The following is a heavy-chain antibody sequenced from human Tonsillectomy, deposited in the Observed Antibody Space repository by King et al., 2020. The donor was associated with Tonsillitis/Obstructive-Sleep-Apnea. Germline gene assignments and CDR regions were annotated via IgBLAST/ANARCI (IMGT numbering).Heavy chain of an antibody. Sequence: VQLVESGGGVVQPGRSLRLSCAASGFTFSSYGMHWVRQAPGKGLEWVAVISYDGSDKYYADSVKGRFTISRDNSKNTLYLQMNRLRAEDTAIYYCAREEDWLELSARGLVDYWGQGTLVTVSS. V-gene: IGHV3-30*03. CDR1: GFTFSSYG. J-gene: IGHJ4*02. CDR3: AREEDWLELSARGLVDY. D-gene: IGHD5-24*01. CDR2: ISYDGSDK.